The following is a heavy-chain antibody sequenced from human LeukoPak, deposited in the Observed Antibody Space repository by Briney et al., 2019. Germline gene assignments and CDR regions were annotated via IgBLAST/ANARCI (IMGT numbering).Heavy chain of an antibody. Sequence: GGSLRLSCAASGFTCSSYWMHWVRQAPGKGLVWVSRINSDGSSTSYADSVKGRFTISRDNAKNTLYLQMNSLRAEDTAVYYCAGTPYSSSWTLGYWGQGTLVTVSS. J-gene: IGHJ4*02. V-gene: IGHV3-74*01. D-gene: IGHD6-13*01. CDR3: AGTPYSSSWTLGY. CDR2: INSDGSST. CDR1: GFTCSSYW.